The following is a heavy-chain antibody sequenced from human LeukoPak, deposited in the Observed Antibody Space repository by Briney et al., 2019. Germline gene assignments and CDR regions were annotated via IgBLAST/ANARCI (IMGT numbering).Heavy chain of an antibody. CDR1: GGSFSGYY. Sequence: PSGTLSLTCAVYGGSFSGYYWSWIRQPPGKGLEWIGEINHSGSTNYNPSLKSRVTISVDTSKNQFSLKLSSVTAADTAVYYCARHRRHYYDSSGYPVGTWYYFDYWGQGTLVTVSS. CDR3: ARHRRHYYDSSGYPVGTWYYFDY. CDR2: INHSGST. J-gene: IGHJ4*02. D-gene: IGHD3-22*01. V-gene: IGHV4-34*01.